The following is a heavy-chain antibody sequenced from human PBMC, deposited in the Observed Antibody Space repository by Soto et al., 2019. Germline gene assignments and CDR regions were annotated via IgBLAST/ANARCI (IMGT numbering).Heavy chain of an antibody. J-gene: IGHJ4*02. V-gene: IGHV1-18*01. D-gene: IGHD3-10*01. CDR3: ARATMLRGVNDY. Sequence: QIQLVQSGAEVKKPGASVKVSCKTSGYPFSNHGITWVRQGPGQGFEWMGWISVYTGTTNYAQTFQGRVTMTTDTSARTAYMELRSLTSDDTAVYFLARATMLRGVNDYWGQGTRVIVSS. CDR2: ISVYTGTT. CDR1: GYPFSNHG.